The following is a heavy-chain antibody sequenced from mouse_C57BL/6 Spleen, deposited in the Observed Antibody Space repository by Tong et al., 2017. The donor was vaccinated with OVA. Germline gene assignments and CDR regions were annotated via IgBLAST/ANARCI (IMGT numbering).Heavy chain of an antibody. D-gene: IGHD1-1*01. J-gene: IGHJ2*01. Sequence: SGYTFTSYWMHWVKQRPGQGLEWIGNINPSNCGTNYNEKFNSKATLTVDKSSRTALMMFSSLTSEEAKVYYCARDYYGSSWGYYFDYWGQGTTLTV. CDR2: INPSNCGT. CDR1: GYTFTSYW. V-gene: IGHV1-53*01. CDR3: ARDYYGSSWGYYFDY.